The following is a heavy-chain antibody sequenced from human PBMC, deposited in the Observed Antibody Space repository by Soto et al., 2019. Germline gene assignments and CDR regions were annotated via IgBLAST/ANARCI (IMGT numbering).Heavy chain of an antibody. J-gene: IGHJ6*02. CDR2: MYYSGST. V-gene: IGHV4-59*01. CDR3: ARVRLLGSGYYGMDV. D-gene: IGHD2-15*01. Sequence: SETLSLTCTVSGGSISSYYWSWIRQPPGKGLEWIGYMYYSGSTNYNPSPKSRVTISVDTSRNQFSLKLSSVTAADTAVYYCARVRLLGSGYYGMDVWGQGTTVTVSS. CDR1: GGSISSYY.